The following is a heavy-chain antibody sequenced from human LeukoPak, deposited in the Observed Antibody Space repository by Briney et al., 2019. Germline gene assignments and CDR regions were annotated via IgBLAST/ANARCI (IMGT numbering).Heavy chain of an antibody. CDR2: ISAYNGNT. Sequence: GASVKVSCKASGYTFTSYGISWVRQAPGQGLEWMGWISAYNGNTNYAQKLQGRVTMTTDTSTSTAYMELSSLRSEDTAVYYRARGGEYSSSWYTIYYYYGMDVWGQGTTVTVSS. V-gene: IGHV1-18*01. J-gene: IGHJ6*02. CDR1: GYTFTSYG. CDR3: ARGGEYSSSWYTIYYYYGMDV. D-gene: IGHD6-13*01.